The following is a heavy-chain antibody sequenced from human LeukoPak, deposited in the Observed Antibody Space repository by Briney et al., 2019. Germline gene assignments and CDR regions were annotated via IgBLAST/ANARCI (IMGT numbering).Heavy chain of an antibody. CDR1: GFTFSKYW. D-gene: IGHD3-3*01. Sequence: GGSLRLSCAASGFTFSKYWMLWVRRAPGKGLESVSRINTDGTVTTYADSVKGRFTVSRDNADNTMFLQMNSVRDEDTAVYYCARGPPGRFLEWLWTYYMDVWGKGTTVTVSS. V-gene: IGHV3-74*01. CDR2: INTDGTVT. J-gene: IGHJ6*03. CDR3: ARGPPGRFLEWLWTYYMDV.